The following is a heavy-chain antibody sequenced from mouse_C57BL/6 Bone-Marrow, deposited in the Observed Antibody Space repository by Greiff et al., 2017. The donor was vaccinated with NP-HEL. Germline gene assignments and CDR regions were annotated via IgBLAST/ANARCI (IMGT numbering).Heavy chain of an antibody. CDR1: GYTFTDYY. Sequence: LVESGASVKISCKASGYTFTDYYMNWVKQSHGKSLEWIGDINPNNGGTSYNQKFKGKATLTVDKSSSTAYMELRSLTSEDSAVYYCARWGLLWLRYWYFDVWGTGTTVTVSS. V-gene: IGHV1-26*01. D-gene: IGHD2-2*01. CDR3: ARWGLLWLRYWYFDV. CDR2: INPNNGGT. J-gene: IGHJ1*03.